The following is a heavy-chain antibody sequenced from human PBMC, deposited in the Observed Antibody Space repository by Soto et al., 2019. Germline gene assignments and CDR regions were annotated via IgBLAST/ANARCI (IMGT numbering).Heavy chain of an antibody. D-gene: IGHD3-3*01. CDR1: GFTFSSYI. V-gene: IGHV3-21*01. Sequence: PGGSLRLSCAASGFTFSSYIMNWVRQAPGKGLEWVSSISTSSNYIYYGDSVKGRFTISRDNAKNSLYLQMDSLGAEDMAVYYCARNGKNYDFWKTSSFYGMDVWGEGARVTVSS. CDR3: ARNGKNYDFWKTSSFYGMDV. J-gene: IGHJ6*04. CDR2: ISTSSNYI.